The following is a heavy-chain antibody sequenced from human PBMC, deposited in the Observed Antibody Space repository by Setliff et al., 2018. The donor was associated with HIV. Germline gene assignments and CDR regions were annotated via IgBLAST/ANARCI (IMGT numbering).Heavy chain of an antibody. CDR3: ARSSRVNCGGDCYLFDY. CDR2: IQTSGRT. Sequence: LSLTCTVSGGSISNYYWSWIRQPAGKGLEWIGRIQTSGRTNNNPSLKSRVTMSVDTSKNQFSLILTSVTAADTAVYYCARSSRVNCGGDCYLFDYWGQGTPVTV. V-gene: IGHV4-4*07. D-gene: IGHD2-21*02. J-gene: IGHJ4*02. CDR1: GGSISNYY.